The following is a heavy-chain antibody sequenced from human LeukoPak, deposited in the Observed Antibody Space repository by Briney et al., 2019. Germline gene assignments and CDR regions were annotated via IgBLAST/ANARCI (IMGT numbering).Heavy chain of an antibody. CDR3: ARTGGLRRY. CDR1: GDSVSSDSAI. CDR2: TYYRSKWYS. J-gene: IGHJ4*02. Sequence: SQTLSLTFAISGDSVSSDSAIWNWIRQSPSRGLEWLGRTYYRSKWYSDSAVSVKGRITINPDTSKNQFSLQMNSVTPEDTAVYYCARTGGLRRYWGQGTLVTVSS. D-gene: IGHD3-10*01. V-gene: IGHV6-1*01.